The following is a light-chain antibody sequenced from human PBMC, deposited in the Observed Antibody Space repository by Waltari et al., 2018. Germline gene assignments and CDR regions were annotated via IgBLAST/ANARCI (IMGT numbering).Light chain of an antibody. CDR2: WAS. V-gene: IGKV4-1*01. Sequence: DIVMTQSPDSLAVSLGERATINCKSSQSLLYNSNNMNYLAWYQLKPGQPPRLLIYWASTRESGVPDRFSGSGSGTDFTLTISSLQAEDVAVYYCQQYYSIPYTFGQGTKLEIK. CDR3: QQYYSIPYT. J-gene: IGKJ2*01. CDR1: QSLLYNSNNMNY.